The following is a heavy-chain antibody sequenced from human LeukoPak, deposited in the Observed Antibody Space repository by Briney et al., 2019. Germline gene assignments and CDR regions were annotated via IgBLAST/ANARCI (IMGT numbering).Heavy chain of an antibody. CDR3: AREIEWELRGFDP. V-gene: IGHV1-2*02. CDR2: IIPNSGGT. J-gene: IGHJ5*02. Sequence: ASVKVSCKASGYTFTGYYMHWVRQAPGQGLEWMGWIIPNSGGTNYAQKYQGRVTMTRDTSISTAYMELSRLRSDDTAVYYCAREIEWELRGFDPWGQGTLVTVSS. CDR1: GYTFTGYY. D-gene: IGHD1-26*01.